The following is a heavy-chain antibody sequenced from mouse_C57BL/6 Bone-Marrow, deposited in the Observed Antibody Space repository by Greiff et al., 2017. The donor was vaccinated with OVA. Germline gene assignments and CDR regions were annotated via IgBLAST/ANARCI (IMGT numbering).Heavy chain of an antibody. CDR3: APSITTVVPPWFAY. J-gene: IGHJ3*01. CDR1: GYAFSSSW. V-gene: IGHV1-82*01. D-gene: IGHD1-1*01. Sequence: QVQLKQSGPELVKPGASVKISCKASGYAFSSSWMNWVKQRPGKGLEWIGRIYPGDGDTNYNGKFKGKATLTADKSSSTAYMQLSSLTSEDSAVYFCAPSITTVVPPWFAYWGQGTLVTVSA. CDR2: IYPGDGDT.